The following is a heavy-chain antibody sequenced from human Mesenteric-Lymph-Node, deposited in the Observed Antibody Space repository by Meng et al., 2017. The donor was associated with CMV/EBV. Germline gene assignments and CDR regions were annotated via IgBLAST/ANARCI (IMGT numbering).Heavy chain of an antibody. J-gene: IGHJ6*02. Sequence: GESLKISCKTSGYTYNSWIGWVRQMPGKGLEWMGIIHGGDSDTMYSPSFQGQVTMSADKSTRTAYLQWSSLKVSDTATYYCARPNTLGYSSNYGLDVWGQGTTVTVSS. CDR2: IHGGDSDT. CDR3: ARPNTLGYSSNYGLDV. D-gene: IGHD5-18*01. V-gene: IGHV5-51*01. CDR1: GYTYNSW.